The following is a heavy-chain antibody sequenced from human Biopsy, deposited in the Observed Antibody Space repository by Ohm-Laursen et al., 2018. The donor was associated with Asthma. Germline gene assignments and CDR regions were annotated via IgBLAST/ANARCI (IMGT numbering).Heavy chain of an antibody. CDR2: IYHRGNT. Sequence: TLSLTCSVSGYSISNGGYYWTWVRQRPGKGLEWIGNIYHRGNTKYNPSLKSRLSFSVDTSKNQFSLKLSSVTAADTAIHFCARDYYDFWNRSVYTYFGMDVWGRGTTVVVSS. CDR3: ARDYYDFWNRSVYTYFGMDV. V-gene: IGHV4-31*03. J-gene: IGHJ6*02. D-gene: IGHD3-3*01. CDR1: GYSISNGGYY.